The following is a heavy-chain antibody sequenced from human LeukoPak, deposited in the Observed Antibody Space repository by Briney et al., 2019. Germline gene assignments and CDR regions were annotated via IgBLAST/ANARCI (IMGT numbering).Heavy chain of an antibody. J-gene: IGHJ6*02. CDR3: ARDRRDGYNFPSGMDV. CDR1: GFTVSSNY. D-gene: IGHD5-24*01. CDR2: IYSGGST. V-gene: IGHV3-53*01. Sequence: PGGSLRLSCAASGFTVSSNYMSWVRQAPGEGLEWVSVIYSGGSTYYADSVKGRFTISRDNSKNTLYLQMNSLRAEDTAVYYCARDRRDGYNFPSGMDVWGQGTTVTVSS.